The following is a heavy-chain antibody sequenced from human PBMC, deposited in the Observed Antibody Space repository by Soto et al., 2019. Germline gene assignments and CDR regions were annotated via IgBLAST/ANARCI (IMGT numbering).Heavy chain of an antibody. D-gene: IGHD3-3*01. CDR1: GGSISSGGYY. CDR3: ARIRTPYQTIFGVVPHA. V-gene: IGHV4-31*03. CDR2: IYYSGST. Sequence: KPSETLSLTCTVSGGSISSGGYYWSWIRQHPGKGLEWIGYIYYSGSTYYNPSLKSRVTISVDTSKNQFSLKLSSVTAADTAVYYCARIRTPYQTIFGVVPHAWGQGTLVTVSS. J-gene: IGHJ5*02.